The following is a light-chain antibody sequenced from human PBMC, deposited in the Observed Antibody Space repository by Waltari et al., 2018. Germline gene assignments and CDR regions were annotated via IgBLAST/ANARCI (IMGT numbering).Light chain of an antibody. CDR2: EVS. J-gene: IGLJ1*01. CDR3: SSYTRSNTYV. V-gene: IGLV2-14*01. Sequence: QSALTQPASVSGSPGQSITISCTGTSSDVGAYNFVSWYQQHPGKATKLMIYEVSNRPSGVSNRYSGSKSGNTASLTISALQAEDEADYHCSSYTRSNTYVFGAGTKVTVL. CDR1: SSDVGAYNF.